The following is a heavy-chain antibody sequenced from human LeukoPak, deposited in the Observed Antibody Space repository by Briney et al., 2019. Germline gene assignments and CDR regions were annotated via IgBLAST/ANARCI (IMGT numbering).Heavy chain of an antibody. CDR1: GYTFTSYG. V-gene: IGHV1-18*01. CDR2: ISAYNGNT. J-gene: IGHJ3*02. Sequence: GASVKVSCKASGYTFTSYGISWVRQAPGQGLEWMGWISAYNGNTNYAQKLQGRVTMTTDTSTSTAYMELRSLRSDDTAVYYCASGVVVVNQRLNVGAFDIWGQGTMVTVSS. CDR3: ASGVVVVNQRLNVGAFDI. D-gene: IGHD3-22*01.